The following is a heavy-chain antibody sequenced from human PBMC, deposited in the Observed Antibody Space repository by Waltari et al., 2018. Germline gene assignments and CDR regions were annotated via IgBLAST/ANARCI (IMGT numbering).Heavy chain of an antibody. J-gene: IGHJ3*02. CDR2: ISSSSSKI. D-gene: IGHD3-3*01. V-gene: IGHV3-21*01. CDR1: GFIPMSHG. CDR3: ARDRDYDFWSGYWGAFDI. Sequence: EVQLVESGGGLVKHGGSLRLSCAGAGFIPMSHGLNWVRQAPGKGLEWVSLISSSSSKIFYADSVRGRFTVSRDNAKNSLYLQMNSLRVEDTAVYYCARDRDYDFWSGYWGAFDIWGQGTMVTVSS.